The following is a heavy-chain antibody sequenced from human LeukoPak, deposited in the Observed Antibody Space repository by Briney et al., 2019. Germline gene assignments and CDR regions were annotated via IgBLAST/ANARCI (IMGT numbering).Heavy chain of an antibody. J-gene: IGHJ4*02. CDR1: GYIFSTYW. D-gene: IGHD2-15*01. CDR3: AKGYYWCSGGSCYHPRNYFDY. Sequence: PGGSLRLSCVGSGYIFSTYWMNWVRQAPGKGLEWVANIKQDGSEKYHVDSVKGRFTISRDNSKNTLYLQMNSLRAEDTAVYYCAKGYYWCSGGSCYHPRNYFDYWGQGTLVTVSS. V-gene: IGHV3-7*03. CDR2: IKQDGSEK.